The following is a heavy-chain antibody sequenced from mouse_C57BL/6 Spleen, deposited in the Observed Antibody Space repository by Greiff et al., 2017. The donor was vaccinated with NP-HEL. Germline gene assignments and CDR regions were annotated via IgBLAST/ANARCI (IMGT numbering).Heavy chain of an antibody. V-gene: IGHV1-15*01. D-gene: IGHD1-1*02. CDR3: TRRWRYFDY. CDR1: GYTFTDYE. Sequence: QVQLQQSGAELVRPGASVTLSCKASGYTFTDYEMHWVKQTPVHGLEWIGAIDPETGGTAYNQKFKGKAILTADKSSSTAYMELRSLTSEDSAVYYCTRRWRYFDYWGQCTTLTVSS. CDR2: IDPETGGT. J-gene: IGHJ2*01.